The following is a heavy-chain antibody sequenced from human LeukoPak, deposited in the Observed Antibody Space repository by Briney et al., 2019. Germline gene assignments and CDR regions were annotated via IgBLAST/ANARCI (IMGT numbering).Heavy chain of an antibody. CDR1: GFTFSSYS. D-gene: IGHD1-26*01. Sequence: GGSLRLSCAASGFTFSSYSMNWVRQAPGKGLEWVAAISTTSGNIYYADSVKGRFTISRDNAKNSLYLQMNSLRAEDTAVYYCARNVGRGSYRYYYYYYYMDVWGKGTTVTISS. CDR2: ISTTSGNI. V-gene: IGHV3-21*04. J-gene: IGHJ6*03. CDR3: ARNVGRGSYRYYYYYYYMDV.